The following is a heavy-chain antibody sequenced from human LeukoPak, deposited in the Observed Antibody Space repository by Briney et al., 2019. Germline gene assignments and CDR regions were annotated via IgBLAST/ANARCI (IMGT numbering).Heavy chain of an antibody. CDR1: GGSISSGLYY. CDR2: IYTSGST. V-gene: IGHV4-61*02. Sequence: SETLSLTCTVSGGSISSGLYYWSWIRQPAGKGLEWIGRIYTSGSTNYNPSLKSRVTISVDTSKNQFSLKLSSVTAADTAVYYCARRFFAGGYGFSGHVDWFDPWGQGTLVTVSS. D-gene: IGHD6-25*01. CDR3: ARRFFAGGYGFSGHVDWFDP. J-gene: IGHJ5*02.